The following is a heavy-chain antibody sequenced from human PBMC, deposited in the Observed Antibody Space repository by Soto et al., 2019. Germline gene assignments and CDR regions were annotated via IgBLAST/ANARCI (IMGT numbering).Heavy chain of an antibody. CDR2: ISAAGDT. J-gene: IGHJ6*02. Sequence: EVQLVESGGGLVQPGGSLRLSCEASGFTFRNYDMHWVRQGTGKGLEWVSGISAAGDTDYADSVEGRFTIARENAQNSFFLQMNSLRVVDTAVDYCARTDRDFDGVDVWGQGTTVIVSS. V-gene: IGHV3-13*01. D-gene: IGHD3-10*01. CDR3: ARTDRDFDGVDV. CDR1: GFTFRNYD.